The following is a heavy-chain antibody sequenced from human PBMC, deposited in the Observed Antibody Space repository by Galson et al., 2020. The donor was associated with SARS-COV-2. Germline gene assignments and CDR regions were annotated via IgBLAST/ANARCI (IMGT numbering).Heavy chain of an antibody. CDR1: GGSISSSSYY. D-gene: IGHD2-21*02. CDR3: ARLPYCGGDCYFDS. CDR2: IYYRGST. J-gene: IGHJ4*02. V-gene: IGHV4-39*01. Sequence: SETLSLTCTVSGGSISSSSYYWGWIRQPPGKGREWIVRIYYRGSTYYNPSLKSRVTISVDTSKNQFSLKLSSVTAADTAVYYCARLPYCGGDCYFDSWGQGTLVTVSS.